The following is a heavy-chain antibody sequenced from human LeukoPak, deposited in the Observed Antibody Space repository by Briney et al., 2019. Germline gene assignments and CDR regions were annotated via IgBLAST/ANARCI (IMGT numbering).Heavy chain of an antibody. CDR3: AKTSRGYSYGPKYFDY. V-gene: IGHV3-30*18. CDR1: GFTFSSYG. D-gene: IGHD5-18*01. Sequence: QPGRSLRLSCAASGFTFSSYGMHWVRQAPGKGLEWVAVISYDGSNKYYADSVKGRFTISRDNSKNTLYLQMNSLRAEDTAVYYCAKTSRGYSYGPKYFDYWGQGTLVTVSS. J-gene: IGHJ4*02. CDR2: ISYDGSNK.